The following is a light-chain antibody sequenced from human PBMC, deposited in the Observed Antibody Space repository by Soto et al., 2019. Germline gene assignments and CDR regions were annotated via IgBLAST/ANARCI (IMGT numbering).Light chain of an antibody. V-gene: IGKV1-5*03. Sequence: DIQMTQSPSTLSASVGDRVSITCRASQSIVGWLAWYQQKPGKAPKLLIYKASSLESGVTSRLSGSGCGTEFTLTISSLQPDDLATYYCQQYNSYSRTFGQGPKVEIK. CDR1: QSIVGW. CDR3: QQYNSYSRT. CDR2: KAS. J-gene: IGKJ1*01.